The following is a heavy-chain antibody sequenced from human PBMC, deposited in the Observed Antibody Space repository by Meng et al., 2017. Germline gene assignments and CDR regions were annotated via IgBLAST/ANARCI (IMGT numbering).Heavy chain of an antibody. CDR2: INPNSGGT. CDR1: GYTFIGHY. CDR3: VRVGVGAPFDY. D-gene: IGHD3-16*01. V-gene: IGHV1-2*02. J-gene: IGHJ4*02. Sequence: QVQLVQSGAEVKMPGASVKDSCKVSGYTFIGHYLHWVRQAPGQGLEWMEWINPNSGGTSYAQKFQGRVTMTWDTSVSTAFMELTRLKSDDAALYYCVRVGVGAPFDYWGQGTLVTVSS.